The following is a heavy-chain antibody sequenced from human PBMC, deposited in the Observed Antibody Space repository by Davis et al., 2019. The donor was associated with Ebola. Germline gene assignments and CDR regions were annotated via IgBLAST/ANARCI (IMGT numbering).Heavy chain of an antibody. J-gene: IGHJ6*02. CDR3: ARGGITMMVVPRDYYYGLDV. CDR2: INPNSGVT. Sequence: ASVKVSCKAYGYTFTNYFIHWVRQAPGQGLEWMGRINPNSGVTNYAQRFQARVVMTRDTSITTAYMDLSRLRSDDTAIYYCARGGITMMVVPRDYYYGLDVWGQGTTVTVSS. D-gene: IGHD3-22*01. V-gene: IGHV1-2*06. CDR1: GYTFTNYF.